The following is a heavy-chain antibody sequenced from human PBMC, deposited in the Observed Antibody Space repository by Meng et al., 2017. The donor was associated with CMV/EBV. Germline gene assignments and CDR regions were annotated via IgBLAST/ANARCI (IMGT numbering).Heavy chain of an antibody. D-gene: IGHD1-7*01. CDR3: ARGSGAGTTWSYFDY. Sequence: QVQVVQAGAEVPKPVVSVAVSCKASGGTFSSNGISWVRQAPGQGLEWMGGIIPIFGTANYAQKFQGRVTITADESTSTAYMELSSLRSEDTAVYYCARGSGAGTTWSYFDYWGQGTLVTVSS. CDR1: GGTFSSNG. V-gene: IGHV1-69*01. J-gene: IGHJ4*02. CDR2: IIPIFGTA.